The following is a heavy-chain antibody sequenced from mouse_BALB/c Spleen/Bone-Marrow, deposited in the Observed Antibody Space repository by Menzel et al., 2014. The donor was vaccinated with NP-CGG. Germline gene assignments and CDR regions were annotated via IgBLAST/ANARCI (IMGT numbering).Heavy chain of an antibody. J-gene: IGHJ4*01. CDR1: GYTFTDYE. CDR2: IDPETGGT. Sequence: LVESGAELVRPGASVTLSCKASGYTFTDYEMHWVKQTPVHGLEWIGAIDPETGGTAYNQKFKGKATLTSDKSSSTAYMELSSLTSEDSAVYYCARRGYDEGYYAMDYWGQGTSVTVSS. CDR3: ARRGYDEGYYAMDY. V-gene: IGHV1-15*01. D-gene: IGHD2-14*01.